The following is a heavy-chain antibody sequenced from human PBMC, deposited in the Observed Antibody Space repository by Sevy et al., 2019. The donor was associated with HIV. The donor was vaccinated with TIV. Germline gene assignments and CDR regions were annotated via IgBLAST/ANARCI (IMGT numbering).Heavy chain of an antibody. CDR1: GGSITSLY. CDR2: IYYNGHI. V-gene: IGHV4-59*08. Sequence: SETLSLTCTASGGSITSLYWNWIRQPPGKGLEWIANIYYNGHINYNPSLKSRVTLSLDPSNNQFSLRLSSVTAADTAMYYCAGENAWGRGYSWGQGTLVTVSS. CDR3: AGENAWGRGYS. D-gene: IGHD1-26*01. J-gene: IGHJ4*02.